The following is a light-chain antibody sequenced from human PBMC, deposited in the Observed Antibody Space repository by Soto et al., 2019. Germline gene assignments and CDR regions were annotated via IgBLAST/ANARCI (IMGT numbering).Light chain of an antibody. Sequence: QSVLTQPASVSGSPVQSITISWTGTSSDVGSYNLVSWYPQHPGKAPKLMIYEGSKRPSGVSNRFSGSKSGNTASLTISGLQAEDEADYYCCSYAGSSTYVVFGGGTKVTVL. CDR1: SSDVGSYNL. CDR2: EGS. CDR3: CSYAGSSTYVV. V-gene: IGLV2-23*01. J-gene: IGLJ2*01.